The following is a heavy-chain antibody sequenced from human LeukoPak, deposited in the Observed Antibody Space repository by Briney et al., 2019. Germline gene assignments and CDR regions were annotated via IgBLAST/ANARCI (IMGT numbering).Heavy chain of an antibody. V-gene: IGHV3-48*04. CDR3: ARVYSGPDYYDSSGYYYYYGMDV. CDR2: ISSSSSTI. CDR1: GFTFSSYS. J-gene: IGHJ6*02. Sequence: PGGSLRLSCAASGFTFSSYSMNWVRQAPGKGLEWVSYISSSSSTIYYADSVKGRFIISRDNAKNSLYLQMNSLRAEDTAVYYCARVYSGPDYYDSSGYYYYYGMDVWGQGTAVTVSS. D-gene: IGHD3-22*01.